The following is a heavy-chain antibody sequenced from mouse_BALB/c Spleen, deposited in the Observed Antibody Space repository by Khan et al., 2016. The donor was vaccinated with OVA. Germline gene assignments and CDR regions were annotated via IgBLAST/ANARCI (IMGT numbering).Heavy chain of an antibody. CDR1: GYIFISYW. CDR3: ARSSPTVVVFDY. J-gene: IGHJ2*01. CDR2: IYPGTGST. V-gene: IGHV1S132*01. Sequence: QVQLQQSGAELVRPGASVKLSCKTSGYIFISYWIHWVKQRSGQGLEWIARIYPGTGSTYYNENFKGKATLTTDKSSSTACMQLSSLKSEDSAVDVCARSSPTVVVFDYWGQGTTLTVSS. D-gene: IGHD1-1*01.